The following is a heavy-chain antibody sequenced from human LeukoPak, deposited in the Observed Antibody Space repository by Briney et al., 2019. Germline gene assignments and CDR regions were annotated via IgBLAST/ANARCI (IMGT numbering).Heavy chain of an antibody. V-gene: IGHV3-23*01. D-gene: IGHD3/OR15-3a*01. CDR2: ISGSGGST. CDR3: VRYYFWNGYSFDF. CDR1: GFTFASYG. Sequence: GGSLRLSCAASGFTFASYGMNWVRQAPGKGLEWVSTISGSGGSTYYADSVKGRFTISRDNSKNTLYLQMNSLRGEDTAVYYCVRYYFWNGYSFDFWGQGTLVTVSS. J-gene: IGHJ4*02.